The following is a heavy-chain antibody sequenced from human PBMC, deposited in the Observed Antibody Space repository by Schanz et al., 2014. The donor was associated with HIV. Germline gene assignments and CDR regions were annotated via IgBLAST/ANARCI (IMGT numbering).Heavy chain of an antibody. J-gene: IGHJ6*02. V-gene: IGHV1-69*06. CDR2: IIPNFDTP. Sequence: QVQLVQSGAEMKKPGSSVRVSCKASGGTFISYAVSWVRQAPGQGLEWMGGIIPNFDTPKYAQKFQGRLTITADKSTSTVSLELSSLRFEDTAVYYCARGTYSTPVQYYFYYGMDVWGLGTTVTVSS. CDR1: GGTFISYA. CDR3: ARGTYSTPVQYYFYYGMDV. D-gene: IGHD2-15*01.